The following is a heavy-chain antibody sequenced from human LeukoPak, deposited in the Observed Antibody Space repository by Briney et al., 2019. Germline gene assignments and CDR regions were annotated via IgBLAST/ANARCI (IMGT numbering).Heavy chain of an antibody. CDR3: AWSSGWYGMDV. J-gene: IGHJ6*02. D-gene: IGHD6-19*01. Sequence: PGGSLRLSCAASGFTFSSYGMHWVRQAPGKGLEWVAVISYDGSNKYYADSVKGRFTISRDNSKNTLYLQMNSLRAEDTAVYYCAWSSGWYGMDVWGQGTTVTVSS. CDR2: ISYDGSNK. CDR1: GFTFSSYG. V-gene: IGHV3-30*03.